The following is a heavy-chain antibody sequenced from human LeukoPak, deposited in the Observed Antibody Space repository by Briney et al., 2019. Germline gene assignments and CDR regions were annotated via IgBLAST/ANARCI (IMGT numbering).Heavy chain of an antibody. V-gene: IGHV3-33*06. CDR1: GFTFGSYD. D-gene: IGHD6-19*01. J-gene: IGHJ4*02. Sequence: GRSLRLSCAVSGFTFGSYDMHWVRQAPGKGLEWVAAIRYDGNNQYYVDSVKGRFTISRDNSRHILYLQMNSLRVEDTAVYFCSNLAVASDFDYWGQGTLVTVSS. CDR3: SNLAVASDFDY. CDR2: IRYDGNNQ.